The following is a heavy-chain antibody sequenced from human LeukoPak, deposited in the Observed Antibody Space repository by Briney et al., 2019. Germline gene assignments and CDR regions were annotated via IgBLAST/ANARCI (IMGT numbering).Heavy chain of an antibody. J-gene: IGHJ4*02. Sequence: GGSLRLSCAASGFTFSSYGMHWVRQAPAKGLEWVAFIRYDGSNKYYADSVKGRFTISRDNSKNTLYLQMNSLSAEDTAVYYCAREPMIVVVMYFDYWGQGTLVTVSS. V-gene: IGHV3-30*02. CDR2: IRYDGSNK. CDR1: GFTFSSYG. D-gene: IGHD3-22*01. CDR3: AREPMIVVVMYFDY.